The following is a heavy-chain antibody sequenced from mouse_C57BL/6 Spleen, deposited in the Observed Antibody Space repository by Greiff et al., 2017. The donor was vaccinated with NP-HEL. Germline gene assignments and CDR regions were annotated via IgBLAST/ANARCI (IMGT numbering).Heavy chain of an antibody. Sequence: EVKLMESGPELVKPGASVKISCKASGYSFTGYYMNWVKQSPEKSLEWIGEINPSTGGTTYNQKFKAKATLTVDKSSSTAYMQLKSLTSEDSAVYYCARSTGTLTYWGQGTLVTVSS. CDR2: INPSTGGT. V-gene: IGHV1-42*01. CDR3: ARSTGTLTY. J-gene: IGHJ3*01. CDR1: GYSFTGYY. D-gene: IGHD4-1*02.